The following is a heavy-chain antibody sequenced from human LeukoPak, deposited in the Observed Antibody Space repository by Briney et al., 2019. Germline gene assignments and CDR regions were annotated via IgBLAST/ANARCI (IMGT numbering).Heavy chain of an antibody. Sequence: SGTLSLTCAVSGGSISSSNWWSWVRQPPGKGLEWIGEIYHSGSTNYNPSLKSRVTISVDKSKNQFSLKLSPVTAADTAVYYCARVSCSSTSCSVGFDYWGQGTLVTVSS. CDR2: IYHSGST. D-gene: IGHD2-2*01. J-gene: IGHJ4*02. CDR3: ARVSCSSTSCSVGFDY. CDR1: GGSISSSNW. V-gene: IGHV4-4*02.